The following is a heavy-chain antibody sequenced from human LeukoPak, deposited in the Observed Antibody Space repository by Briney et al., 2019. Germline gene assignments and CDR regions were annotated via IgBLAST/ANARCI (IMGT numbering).Heavy chain of an antibody. D-gene: IGHD4-17*01. J-gene: IGHJ4*02. CDR1: GFTFSSRW. V-gene: IGHV3-7*01. CDR2: IKKDGSTQ. CDR3: AKHGDYSFED. Sequence: GGSLRLSCAASGFTFSSRWMGWVRQATGEGRGWVANIKKDGSTQYDVGSVKPPFTISTDNARNSLFLQMNSLRAEYTAVYYCAKHGDYSFEDWGQGTLVTVSS.